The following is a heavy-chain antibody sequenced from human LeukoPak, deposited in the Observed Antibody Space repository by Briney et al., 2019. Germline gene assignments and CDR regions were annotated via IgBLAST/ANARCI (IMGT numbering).Heavy chain of an antibody. J-gene: IGHJ6*02. V-gene: IGHV4-59*01. CDR1: GGSISSYY. D-gene: IGHD2-2*01. Sequence: SETLSLTCTVSGGSISSYYWSWIRQPPGKGLEWIGYIYYSGSTNYNPSLRSRVTISVDTSKNQFSLKLSSVTAADTAVYYCARGGDCSSTSCYLTYYYYYGMDVWGQGTTVTVSS. CDR2: IYYSGST. CDR3: ARGGDCSSTSCYLTYYYYYGMDV.